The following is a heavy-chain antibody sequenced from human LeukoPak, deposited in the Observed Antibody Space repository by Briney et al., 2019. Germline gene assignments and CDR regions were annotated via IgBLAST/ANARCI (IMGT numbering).Heavy chain of an antibody. CDR2: ISYDGSNK. CDR3: AKDQRKQWLVLGYYYYGMDV. CDR1: GFTFSSYG. J-gene: IGHJ6*02. Sequence: PGGSLRLSCAASGFTFSSYGMLWVRQAPGKGLEWVAVISYDGSNKYYADSVKGRFTIPRDNSKNTLYLQMNSLRAEDTAVYYCAKDQRKQWLVLGYYYYGMDVWGQGTTVTVSS. V-gene: IGHV3-30*18. D-gene: IGHD6-19*01.